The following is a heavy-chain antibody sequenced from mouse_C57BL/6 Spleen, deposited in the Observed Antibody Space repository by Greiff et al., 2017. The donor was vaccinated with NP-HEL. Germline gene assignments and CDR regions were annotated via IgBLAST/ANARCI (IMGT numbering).Heavy chain of an antibody. CDR3: ARWTVVATRYFDV. CDR1: GYTFTSYW. Sequence: QVQLKQPGAELVKPGASVKLSCKASGYTFTSYWMHWVKQRPGQGLEWIGMIHPNSGSTNYNEKFKSKATLTVDKSSSTAYMQLSSLTSEDSAVYYCARWTVVATRYFDVWGTGTTVTVSS. J-gene: IGHJ1*03. D-gene: IGHD1-1*01. CDR2: IHPNSGST. V-gene: IGHV1-64*01.